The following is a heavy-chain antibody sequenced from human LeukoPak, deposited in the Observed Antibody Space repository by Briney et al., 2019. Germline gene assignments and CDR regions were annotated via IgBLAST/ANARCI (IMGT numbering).Heavy chain of an antibody. CDR3: ARESPYYYDSPDAFDI. D-gene: IGHD3-22*01. CDR1: GFTFSSYW. J-gene: IGHJ3*02. V-gene: IGHV3-7*03. CDR2: IKQDGGEK. Sequence: GGSLRLSCAASGFTFSSYWMSWVRQAPGKGLEWVANIKQDGGEKYYVDSVKGRFTISRDNAKNSLDLQMNSLRAEDTAVYYCARESPYYYDSPDAFDIWGQGTMVTVSS.